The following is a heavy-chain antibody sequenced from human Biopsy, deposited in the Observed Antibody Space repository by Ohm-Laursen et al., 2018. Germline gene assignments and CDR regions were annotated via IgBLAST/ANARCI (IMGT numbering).Heavy chain of an antibody. J-gene: IGHJ4*02. D-gene: IGHD3-22*01. CDR3: AKDRFPYTSGYSSVFEY. CDR1: GFSFSSYG. Sequence: SSLRLSCTAFGFSFSSYGMYWVRQAPGKGLEWVSLISNDGDIKYSADSMEGRFTISRDNSRNTLFLQMNSLKAEDTAVYYCAKDRFPYTSGYSSVFEYWGQGTLVTVSS. CDR2: ISNDGDIK. V-gene: IGHV3-30*18.